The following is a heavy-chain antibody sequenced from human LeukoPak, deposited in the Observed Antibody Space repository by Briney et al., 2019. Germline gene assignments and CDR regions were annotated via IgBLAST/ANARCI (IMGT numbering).Heavy chain of an antibody. CDR2: IIPIFGTP. J-gene: IGHJ4*02. CDR3: ARDLNSVYYYGSGSSDY. V-gene: IGHV1-69*01. Sequence: SVKVSGKASGGTFSSYAISWVRQAPGQGLEWMGGIIPIFGTPNYAQKFQGRVTITADESTSTAYMELSSLRSEATAVYYCARDLNSVYYYGSGSSDYWGQGTLVPVSS. CDR1: GGTFSSYA. D-gene: IGHD3-10*01.